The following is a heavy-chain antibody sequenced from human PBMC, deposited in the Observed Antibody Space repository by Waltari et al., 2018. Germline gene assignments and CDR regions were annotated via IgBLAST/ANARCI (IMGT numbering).Heavy chain of an antibody. D-gene: IGHD6-13*01. CDR1: GFTFDDYA. CDR2: ISWNSGSI. CDR3: AKDIRSHSSSSYGMDV. Sequence: EVQLVESGGGLVQPGRSLRLSCAASGFTFDDYAMPWVRQAPGKGLEWVSGISWNSGSIGYADSVKGRFTISRDNAKNSLYLQMNSLRAEDMALYYCAKDIRSHSSSSYGMDVWGQGTTVTVSS. V-gene: IGHV3-9*03. J-gene: IGHJ6*02.